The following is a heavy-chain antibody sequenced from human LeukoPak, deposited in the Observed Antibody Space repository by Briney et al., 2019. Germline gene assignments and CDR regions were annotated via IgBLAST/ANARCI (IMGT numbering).Heavy chain of an antibody. CDR2: ISGSGGST. D-gene: IGHD3-10*01. CDR3: AELIGSGELLRGPYYYYYMDV. J-gene: IGHJ6*03. CDR1: GFTFSSYG. Sequence: GGSLRLSCAASGFTFSSYGMSWVRQAPGKGLEWVSAISGSGGSTYYADSVKGRFTISRDNSKNTLYLQMNSLRAEDTAVYYCAELIGSGELLRGPYYYYYMDVWGKGTTVTISS. V-gene: IGHV3-23*01.